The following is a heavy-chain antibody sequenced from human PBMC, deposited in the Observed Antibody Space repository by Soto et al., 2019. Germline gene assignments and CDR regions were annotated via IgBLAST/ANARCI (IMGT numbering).Heavy chain of an antibody. CDR3: ARGVLATLAYFDF. CDR2: ITPVFGAP. D-gene: IGHD6-6*01. CDR1: GYSLGSSS. Sequence: SEKVSCKASGYSLGSSSVSWVRQAPGQGLEWMGGITPVFGAPKYAQKFQGRVTITADESTSTAYMEMTSLRSEDTAVYYCARGVLATLAYFDFWGQGTLVTVSS. J-gene: IGHJ4*02. V-gene: IGHV1-69*13.